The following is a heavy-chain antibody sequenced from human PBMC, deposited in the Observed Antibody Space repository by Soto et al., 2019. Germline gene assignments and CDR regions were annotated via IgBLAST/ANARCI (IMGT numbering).Heavy chain of an antibody. CDR1: GFTFSTYW. Sequence: EVQLVESGGGLVQPGGSLRLSCAASGFTFSTYWMNWVRQTPGKGLVWVSRVNSDGHDTVYADSVKGRFTLSRDNAKHPVFLQRSDLRAEDTSVYYCASGRENYSYFDYWGQGIVVTVSS. CDR3: ASGRENYSYFDY. D-gene: IGHD1-26*01. V-gene: IGHV3-74*01. CDR2: VNSDGHDT. J-gene: IGHJ4*02.